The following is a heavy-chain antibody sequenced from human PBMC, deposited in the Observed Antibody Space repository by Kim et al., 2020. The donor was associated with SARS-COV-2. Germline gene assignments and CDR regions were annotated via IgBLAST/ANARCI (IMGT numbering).Heavy chain of an antibody. CDR1: GGSFSGYY. D-gene: IGHD3-22*01. J-gene: IGHJ4*02. CDR2: INHSGST. V-gene: IGHV4-34*01. CDR3: ARGRTTYYYDSSGYSSYFDY. Sequence: SETPSLTCAVYGGSFSGYYWSWIRQPPGKGLEWIGEINHSGSTNYNPSLKSRVTISVDTSKNQFSLKLSSVTAADTAVYYCARGRTTYYYDSSGYSSYFDYWGQGTLVTVSS.